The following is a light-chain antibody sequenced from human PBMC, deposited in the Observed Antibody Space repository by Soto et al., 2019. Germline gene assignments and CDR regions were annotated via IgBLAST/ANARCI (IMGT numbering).Light chain of an antibody. CDR3: QTWGTGIAV. J-gene: IGLJ2*01. V-gene: IGLV4-69*01. Sequence: QPVLTQSPSASASLGASVKLTCTLSSGHNSYAIAWHQQQPEKGPRYLMKLNSDGSHRKGDGIPDRFSGSSSGTERYLTISSLQSEDEADYYCQTWGTGIAVFGGGTKVTVL. CDR1: SGHNSYA. CDR2: LNSDGSH.